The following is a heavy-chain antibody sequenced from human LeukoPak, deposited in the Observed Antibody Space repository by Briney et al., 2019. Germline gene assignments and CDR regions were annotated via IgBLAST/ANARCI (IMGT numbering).Heavy chain of an antibody. CDR3: ARDSGTTGEVKFDP. V-gene: IGHV4-4*07. Sequence: SETLSLTCTVSGGSISSYYWSWIRQPAGKGLEWIGRIYTSGSTTYNPSLKSRVTMSVDTSKNQFSLKLSSVTAADTAVYYCARDSGTTGEVKFDPWGQGTLVTVTS. CDR2: IYTSGST. CDR1: GGSISSYY. D-gene: IGHD3-10*01. J-gene: IGHJ5*02.